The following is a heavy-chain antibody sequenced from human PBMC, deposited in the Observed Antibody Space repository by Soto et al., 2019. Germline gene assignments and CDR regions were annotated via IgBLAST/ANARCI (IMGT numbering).Heavy chain of an antibody. V-gene: IGHV3-30*09. D-gene: IGHD3-16*01. Sequence: QVQLMESGGGVVQPGKSLRLSCVASGFTFQNHAMHWIRQAPGKGLEWVALIAYDGRTKYADAVRGRFAVCRDSSKSTQYLQMNSLRPEDTAFYYCATSPSVTFDSWGQGALVIVSS. CDR2: IAYDGRT. CDR1: GFTFQNHA. CDR3: ATSPSVTFDS. J-gene: IGHJ4*02.